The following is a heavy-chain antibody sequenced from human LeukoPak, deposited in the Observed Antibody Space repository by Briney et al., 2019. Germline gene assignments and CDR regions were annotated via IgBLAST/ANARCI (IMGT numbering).Heavy chain of an antibody. CDR3: AAIGYCSGGSSNYYYYYYMDV. Sequence: PSGTLSLTCAVSGGSISSSNWWSWVRPPPGKGLEWIGEIYHSGSTNYNPSLKSRVTISVDKSKNQFSLKLSSVTAADTAVYYCAAIGYCSGGSSNYYYYYYMDVWGKGTTVTVSS. V-gene: IGHV4-4*02. J-gene: IGHJ6*03. D-gene: IGHD2-15*01. CDR2: IYHSGST. CDR1: GGSISSSNW.